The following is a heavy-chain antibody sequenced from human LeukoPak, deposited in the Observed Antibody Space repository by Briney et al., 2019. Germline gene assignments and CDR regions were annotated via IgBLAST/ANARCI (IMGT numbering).Heavy chain of an antibody. D-gene: IGHD2-2*01. CDR3: ARDGCSSTSCYLAYYMDV. Sequence: GGSLRLSCATSGFTFVNYWMSWVRQAPGKGLEWVANIKQDGSEKYYVDSVKGRFTISRDNAKNSLYLQMNSLRAEDTAVYYCARDGCSSTSCYLAYYMDVWGKGTTVTVSS. V-gene: IGHV3-7*01. CDR2: IKQDGSEK. J-gene: IGHJ6*03. CDR1: GFTFVNYW.